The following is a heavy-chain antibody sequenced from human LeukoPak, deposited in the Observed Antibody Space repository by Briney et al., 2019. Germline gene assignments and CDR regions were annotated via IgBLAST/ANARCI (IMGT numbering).Heavy chain of an antibody. D-gene: IGHD3-22*01. V-gene: IGHV4-31*03. CDR1: GGSISSGGYY. J-gene: IGHJ2*01. Sequence: SETLSLTCTVSGGSISSGGYYWSWIRQHPGKGLEWIGYIYYSGSTYYNPSLKSRVTISVDTSKNQFSLKLSSVTAADTAVYYCARGVRYYYDSSGYTDWYFDLWGRGTLVTVSS. CDR3: ARGVRYYYDSSGYTDWYFDL. CDR2: IYYSGST.